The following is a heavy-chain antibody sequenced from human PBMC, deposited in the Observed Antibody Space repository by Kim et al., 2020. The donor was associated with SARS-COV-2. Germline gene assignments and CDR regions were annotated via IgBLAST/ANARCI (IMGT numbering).Heavy chain of an antibody. CDR2: IYKSWST. CDR1: GGSISSYY. J-gene: IGHJ4*02. Sequence: SETLSLTCTVSGGSISSYYWSWIRQPPGKGLEWIGYIYKSWSTNYNPSLKSRVTISVDTSKNQFSLKLSSVTAADTAVYYCARVKWELLPFFDYWGQGTLVTVSS. D-gene: IGHD1-26*01. CDR3: ARVKWELLPFFDY. V-gene: IGHV4-59*01.